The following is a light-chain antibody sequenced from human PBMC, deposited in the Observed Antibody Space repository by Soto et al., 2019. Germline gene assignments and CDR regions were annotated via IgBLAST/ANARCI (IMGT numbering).Light chain of an antibody. Sequence: DIVMTQSPDSLAVSLGERATIKCRSSQSVLYSSSNKNYLAWYQQKPGQPTKLLVYWASTRESGVPDRFSGSGSGTDFTLTISSLQAEDVAVYYCQQYYTTPWTFGQGTKVEIK. J-gene: IGKJ1*01. CDR3: QQYYTTPWT. CDR1: QSVLYSSSNKNY. CDR2: WAS. V-gene: IGKV4-1*01.